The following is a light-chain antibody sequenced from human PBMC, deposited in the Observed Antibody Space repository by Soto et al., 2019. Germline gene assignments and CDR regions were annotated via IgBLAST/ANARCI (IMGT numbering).Light chain of an antibody. CDR1: TSDVANYNR. Sequence: QSALTEPPSVSGSPGQSVTISCTGNTSDVANYNRVSWYQQPPGTSPKLMIYEVSSRPSGVPDRFSGSKSGNTASLTISGLQAEYEADYYCRLYTSSGTFIFGGGTKLTVL. CDR2: EVS. V-gene: IGLV2-18*01. J-gene: IGLJ2*01. CDR3: RLYTSSGTFI.